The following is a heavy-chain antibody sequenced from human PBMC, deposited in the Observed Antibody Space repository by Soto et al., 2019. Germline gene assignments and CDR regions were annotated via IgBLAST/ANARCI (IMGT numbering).Heavy chain of an antibody. CDR2: ICWDDDK. CDR1: GFSLSTSGVG. J-gene: IGHJ5*02. Sequence: QITLKESGPTLVKPTQTLTLTCTFSGFSLSTSGVGVGWIRQPPGKALEWLALICWDDDKRYSPSLKSRLTITKDTSKNQVVLTMTNMDPVDTATYYCAHSWVTMVRGVISYNWFDPWGQGTLVTVSS. V-gene: IGHV2-5*02. D-gene: IGHD3-10*01. CDR3: AHSWVTMVRGVISYNWFDP.